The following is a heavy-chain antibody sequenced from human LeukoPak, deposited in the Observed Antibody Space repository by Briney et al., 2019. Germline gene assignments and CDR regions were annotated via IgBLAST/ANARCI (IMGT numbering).Heavy chain of an antibody. CDR3: ARAALRLSDP. V-gene: IGHV4-31*03. Sequence: SETLSLTCTVSGGSISSGGYYWSWIRQHPGKGLEWIGYIYYSGSTYYNPSLKSRVTISVDTSKNQFSLKLSSVTAADTAVYYCARAALRLSDPWGQGTLVTVSS. J-gene: IGHJ5*02. CDR2: IYYSGST. CDR1: GGSISSGGYY.